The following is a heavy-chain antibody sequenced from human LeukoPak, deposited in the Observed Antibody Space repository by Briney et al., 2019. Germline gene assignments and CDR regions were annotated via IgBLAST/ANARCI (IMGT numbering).Heavy chain of an antibody. CDR1: GFTVSSNY. CDR2: IYSGGST. V-gene: IGHV3-53*01. J-gene: IGHJ4*02. D-gene: IGHD1-26*01. CDR3: ARGTSGAFKSFDY. Sequence: GGSLRLSCAASGFTVSSNYISWVRQAPGKGLEWVSVIYSGGSTYYADSVKGRFTISRDNSNNTLYLQINSLRAEDTAVYYCARGTSGAFKSFDYWGQGTLVTVSS.